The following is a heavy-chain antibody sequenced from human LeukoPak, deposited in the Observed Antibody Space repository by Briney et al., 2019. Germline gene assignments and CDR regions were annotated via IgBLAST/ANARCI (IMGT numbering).Heavy chain of an antibody. CDR3: ARGVVSSSWYYFDY. Sequence: SETLSLTCAVYGGSFSGYYWSWIRQPPGKGLEWIGEINHSGGTNYNPSLKSRVTISVDTSKNQFSLKLSSVTAADTAVYYCARGVVSSSWYYFDYWGQGTLVTVSS. V-gene: IGHV4-34*01. J-gene: IGHJ4*02. D-gene: IGHD6-13*01. CDR1: GGSFSGYY. CDR2: INHSGGT.